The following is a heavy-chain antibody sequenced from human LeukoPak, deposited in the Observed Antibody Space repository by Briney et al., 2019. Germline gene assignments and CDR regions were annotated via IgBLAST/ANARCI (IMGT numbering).Heavy chain of an antibody. V-gene: IGHV3-23*01. CDR1: GFTFNSYA. Sequence: PGGSLRLSCAASGFTFNSYAMSWVRQVRGKGLEWVSAISGSGGTTYSADAVKGRFTISRDDAKNSLYLQMNDLRAEDTAVYYCATEVRAVQDLCYWGQGTLVTVSS. D-gene: IGHD3-10*01. J-gene: IGHJ4*02. CDR2: ISGSGGTT. CDR3: ATEVRAVQDLCY.